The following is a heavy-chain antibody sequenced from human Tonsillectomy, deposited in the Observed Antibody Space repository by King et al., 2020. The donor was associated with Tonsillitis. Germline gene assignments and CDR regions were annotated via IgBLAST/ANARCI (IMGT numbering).Heavy chain of an antibody. CDR3: ASGTNDDVWSGYLRDLDY. V-gene: IGHV3-7*02. CDR1: GFTFSNYW. Sequence: VQLVESGGGLVQPGGSLRLSCAASGFTFSNYWMSWVRQAPGKGLDWVANIKQDGSEKYYVDSVKGRFTISRDNAKNSLFLEMKGLRVEDTAGYYGASGTNDDVWSGYLRDLDYWGQGTLVTVSS. J-gene: IGHJ4*02. CDR2: IKQDGSEK. D-gene: IGHD3-3*01.